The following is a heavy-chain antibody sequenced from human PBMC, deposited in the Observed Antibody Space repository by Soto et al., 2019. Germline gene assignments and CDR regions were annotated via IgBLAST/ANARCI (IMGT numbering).Heavy chain of an antibody. V-gene: IGHV4-61*01. CDR3: ARMSMMTQIDY. CDR1: GGSVSGGSYY. Sequence: SETLSLTCTVSGGSVSGGSYYWTWIRQTPMKGLEFIGYLYFTGSTNYNPSLKSRVSISRDTSKNQFSLNLRSVTAADPAVYYCARMSMMTQIDYWGQGTLVTVSS. CDR2: LYFTGST. J-gene: IGHJ4*02. D-gene: IGHD3-16*01.